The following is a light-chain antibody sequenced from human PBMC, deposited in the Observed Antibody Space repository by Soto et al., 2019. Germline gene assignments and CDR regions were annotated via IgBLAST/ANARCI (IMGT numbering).Light chain of an antibody. CDR1: VSDVGTFGP. CDR2: EGN. CDR3: CSYVGARTYV. V-gene: IGLV2-23*01. Sequence: QSALTQPASVSGSPGQSITISCTGSVSDVGTFGPVSWYQQHPGQVPKLIIYEGNRRPSGVSGRFSGSKSVNTASLTISGLQAEDEADYYCCSYVGARTYVFGSGTKLTVL. J-gene: IGLJ1*01.